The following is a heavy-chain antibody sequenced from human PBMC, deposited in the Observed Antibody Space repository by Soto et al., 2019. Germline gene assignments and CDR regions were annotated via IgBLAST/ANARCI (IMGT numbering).Heavy chain of an antibody. CDR2: VNAGTGAT. CDR1: GYTFTN. J-gene: IGHJ4*02. Sequence: QVQLVQSGAEVKRPGASVKVSCKASGYTFTNIHWVRQAPGQRLEWMGWVNAGTGATRYSQKFQGRVTITRDTSANTAYMELNSLRSEDTAVYYCAKDSGYAANWGQGTLVTLSS. CDR3: AKDSGYAAN. D-gene: IGHD5-12*01. V-gene: IGHV1-3*01.